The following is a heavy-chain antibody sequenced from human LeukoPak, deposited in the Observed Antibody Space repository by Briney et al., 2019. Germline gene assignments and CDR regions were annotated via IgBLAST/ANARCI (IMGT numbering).Heavy chain of an antibody. Sequence: PGGSLRLSCAASGFTFSSYAMSWVRQAPVKGLEWVSAISGSGGSTYYADSVKGRFTISRDNSKNTLYLQMNSLRAEDTAVYYCAKHGYNYGYFQHWGQGTLVTVSS. CDR2: ISGSGGST. CDR1: GFTFSSYA. D-gene: IGHD5-24*01. J-gene: IGHJ1*01. CDR3: AKHGYNYGYFQH. V-gene: IGHV3-23*01.